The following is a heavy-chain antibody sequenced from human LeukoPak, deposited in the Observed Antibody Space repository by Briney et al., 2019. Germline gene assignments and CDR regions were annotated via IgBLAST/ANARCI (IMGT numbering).Heavy chain of an antibody. J-gene: IGHJ4*02. CDR2: ISSSSSYI. D-gene: IGHD5-24*01. Sequence: GGSLRLSCAASGFTFSSYSMNWVRQAPGKGLEWVSSISSSSSYIYYADSVKGRFTISRDNAKNSLYLQMNSLRAEGTAVYYCANSPSRDGYPTGYWGQGTLVTVSS. CDR1: GFTFSSYS. CDR3: ANSPSRDGYPTGY. V-gene: IGHV3-21*01.